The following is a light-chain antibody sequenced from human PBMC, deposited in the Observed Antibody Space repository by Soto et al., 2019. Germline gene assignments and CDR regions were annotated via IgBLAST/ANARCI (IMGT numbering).Light chain of an antibody. Sequence: IQLTQSPSSLSASVGDRVTITCRASQGISNSLAWYQQKPGKAPKLLMYLASTLQSGVPSRFSGTGSGTNFTLTISILQPEDFSTYYCQQLIRFPTKFGQGTKVEIK. J-gene: IGKJ1*01. V-gene: IGKV1-9*01. CDR1: QGISNS. CDR2: LAS. CDR3: QQLIRFPTK.